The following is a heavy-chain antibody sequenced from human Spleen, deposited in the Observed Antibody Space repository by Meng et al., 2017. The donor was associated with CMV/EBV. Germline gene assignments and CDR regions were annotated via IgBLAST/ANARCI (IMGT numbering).Heavy chain of an antibody. D-gene: IGHD3-3*01. CDR3: ARAPDLLYDFWGDKSYYYYYGMDV. J-gene: IGHJ6*02. CDR2: INWNGGST. Sequence: GESLKISCAASGFAFGTSWMSWVRQAPGKGLEWVSGINWNGGSTGYADSVKGRFTISRDNAKNSLYLQMNSLRAEDAALYYCARAPDLLYDFWGDKSYYYYYGMDVWGRGTTVTVSS. V-gene: IGHV3-20*04. CDR1: GFAFGTSW.